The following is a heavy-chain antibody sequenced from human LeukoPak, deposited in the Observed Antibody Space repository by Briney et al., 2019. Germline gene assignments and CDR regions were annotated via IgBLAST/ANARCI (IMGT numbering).Heavy chain of an antibody. D-gene: IGHD7-27*01. J-gene: IGHJ4*02. V-gene: IGHV3-9*01. CDR1: GFTFDDYA. CDR2: ISWNSGSI. CDR3: ARDYETPGARYFDY. Sequence: LTGGSLRLSCAASGFTFDDYAMHWVRQAPGKGLEWVSGISWNSGSIGYADSVKGRFTISRDNAKDSLYLQMNSLRAEDTALYYCARDYETPGARYFDYWGQGTLVTVSS.